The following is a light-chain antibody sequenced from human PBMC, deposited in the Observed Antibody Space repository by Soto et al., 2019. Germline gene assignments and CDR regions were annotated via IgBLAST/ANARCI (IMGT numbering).Light chain of an antibody. CDR1: SSDVGGYKY. Sequence: QSALTQPRSVSGSPGQSVTISCTGTSSDVGGYKYVSWYQQHPGKAPKLMIYDVSERPSGVPDRFSGSKSGNTASLTISVLHAEDEADYYCCSYAGSPYVFGTGTKVTVL. V-gene: IGLV2-11*01. CDR2: DVS. J-gene: IGLJ1*01. CDR3: CSYAGSPYV.